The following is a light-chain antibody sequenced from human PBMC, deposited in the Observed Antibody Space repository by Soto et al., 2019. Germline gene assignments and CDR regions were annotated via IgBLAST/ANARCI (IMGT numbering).Light chain of an antibody. V-gene: IGKV3-20*01. CDR3: QQYNGSPFT. CDR2: GGS. Sequence: EIVLTQSPGTLSLSPGERATLSCRASQSLTNSRLAWYQQKPGQAPKVLIYGGSNRATGIPDRFSGSGSGTDFTLTISRLEPEDFAVYYCQQYNGSPFTFGPGTKVDIK. J-gene: IGKJ3*01. CDR1: QSLTNSR.